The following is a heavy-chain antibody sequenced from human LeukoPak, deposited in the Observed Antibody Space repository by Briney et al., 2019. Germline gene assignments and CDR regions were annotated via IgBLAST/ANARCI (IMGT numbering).Heavy chain of an antibody. D-gene: IGHD6-6*01. CDR2: IHWSGDST. CDR1: GFILYKYD. Sequence: GGSLRVSGLASGFILYKYDMLWVGQAAGKGLAWVATIHWSGDSTVYADSVKGRFTSARDNARNPLYLQMNSLRAEDTAVYYCVRGRLRADSWGQGTLVTVSS. CDR3: VRGRLRADS. V-gene: IGHV3-20*04. J-gene: IGHJ4*02.